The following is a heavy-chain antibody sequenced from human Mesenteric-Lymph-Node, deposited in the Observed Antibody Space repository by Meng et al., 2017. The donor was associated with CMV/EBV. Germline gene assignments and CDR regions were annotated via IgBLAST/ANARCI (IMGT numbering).Heavy chain of an antibody. CDR2: IYPGDSET. V-gene: IGHV5-51*01. CDR3: ARGLVDTELGAFDM. J-gene: IGHJ3*02. Sequence: AGYGFSRYWTTWVRHMPGKGLEWMGVIYPGDSETRYSPSFEGQVTLSADTTISTVYLHWSNLKASDTAMYYCARGLVDTELGAFDMWGQGTMVTVSS. D-gene: IGHD3-10*01. CDR1: GYGFSRYW.